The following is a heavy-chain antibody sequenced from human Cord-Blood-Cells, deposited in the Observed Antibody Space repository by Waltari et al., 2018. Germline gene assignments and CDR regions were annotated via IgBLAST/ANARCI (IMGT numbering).Heavy chain of an antibody. CDR2: IYYSGST. CDR1: GGSISSGGYY. CDR3: ARGGGITIFGVVDY. J-gene: IGHJ4*02. V-gene: IGHV4-31*03. Sequence: QVQLQESGPGLVKPSQTLSLTCTVSGGSISSGGYYWSWIRQHPGKGLEWIGYIYYSGSTYYNPSLKSRVTISVDTSKNQFSRKLSSVTAADTAVYYCARGGGITIFGVVDYWGQGTLVTVSS. D-gene: IGHD3-3*01.